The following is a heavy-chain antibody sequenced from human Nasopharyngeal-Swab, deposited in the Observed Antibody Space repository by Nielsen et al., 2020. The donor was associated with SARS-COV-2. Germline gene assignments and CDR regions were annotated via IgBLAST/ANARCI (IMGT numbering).Heavy chain of an antibody. CDR2: IIPIFGTA. CDR1: GGTFSSYA. CDR3: ARAIDSLLYCSSTSCKFFDI. J-gene: IGHJ3*02. V-gene: IGHV1-69*13. D-gene: IGHD2-2*01. Sequence: SVKVSCKASGGTFSSYAISWVRQAPGQGLEWMGGIIPIFGTANYAQKFQGRVTITADESTSTAYMELSSLRSEDTAVYYCARAIDSLLYCSSTSCKFFDIWGQGTMVTVSS.